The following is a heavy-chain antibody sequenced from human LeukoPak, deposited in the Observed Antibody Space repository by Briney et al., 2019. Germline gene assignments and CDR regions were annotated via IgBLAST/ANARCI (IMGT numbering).Heavy chain of an antibody. CDR2: IWYDGSKK. CDR1: GFTFSNYG. J-gene: IGHJ4*02. Sequence: GGSLRLSCAASGFTFSNYGMHWVRQAPGKGLEWVAVIWYDGSKKYYADSVKGRFTISRDNSKNTLYLQMNSLRAEDTAVYYCTRRDGDNDRGFDYWGQGTLVTVSS. D-gene: IGHD4-23*01. CDR3: TRRDGDNDRGFDY. V-gene: IGHV3-33*01.